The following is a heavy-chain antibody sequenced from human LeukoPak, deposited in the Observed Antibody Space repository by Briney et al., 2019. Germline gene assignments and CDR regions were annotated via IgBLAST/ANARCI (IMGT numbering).Heavy chain of an antibody. D-gene: IGHD3-22*01. CDR1: GFTVSSNY. Sequence: GGSLRLSCAASGFTVSSNYMNWVRQAPGKGLEWVSIIYGGGSTDFADSVKGRFTISRDNSKNTVYLQMNSLRAEDTAVYFCARVRYYDSSGHDAFDIWGQGTMVTVSS. V-gene: IGHV3-66*01. CDR2: IYGGGST. CDR3: ARVRYYDSSGHDAFDI. J-gene: IGHJ3*02.